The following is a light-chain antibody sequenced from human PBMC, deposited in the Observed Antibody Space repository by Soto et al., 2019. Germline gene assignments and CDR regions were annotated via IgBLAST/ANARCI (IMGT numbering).Light chain of an antibody. J-gene: IGKJ1*01. Sequence: IQMTQSPSSMSASVGDRVTITCRTSQDIKNDLGWYQQKPGKAPRLLIYGASTLQTGVPSRFNGSGSATEFTLTIGSLQLEDFATYSCQQGFSTPWTFGPGTKV. CDR3: QQGFSTPWT. CDR1: QDIKND. CDR2: GAS. V-gene: IGKV1-39*01.